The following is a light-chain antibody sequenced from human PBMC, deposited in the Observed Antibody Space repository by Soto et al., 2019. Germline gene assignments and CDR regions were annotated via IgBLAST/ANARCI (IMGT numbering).Light chain of an antibody. V-gene: IGKV1-39*01. CDR3: QQSYRAVT. CDR1: QSIVTY. Sequence: DIQMTQSPSSLPASLWDRVSITFRASQSIVTYLNWYLQKPGKAPKLLIYAASSLQSGVPSRFRGTGSATHFTLTISSLQPEDFATYYCQQSYRAVTFGQGTRLENK. J-gene: IGKJ5*01. CDR2: AAS.